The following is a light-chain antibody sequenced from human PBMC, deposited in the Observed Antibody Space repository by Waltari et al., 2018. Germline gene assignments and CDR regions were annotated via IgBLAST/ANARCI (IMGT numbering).Light chain of an antibody. V-gene: IGKV3-15*01. J-gene: IGKJ2*01. Sequence: EVVMTQSPATLSVSPGERVTLSCRASQNVTSKLAWYQEKPGPPPGLLIYGASFRAAGIPARFSGSGSGAEFTLAISSLQSEDFAVYYCQQYYTWPPVTFGQGTKLE. CDR3: QQYYTWPPVT. CDR1: QNVTSK. CDR2: GAS.